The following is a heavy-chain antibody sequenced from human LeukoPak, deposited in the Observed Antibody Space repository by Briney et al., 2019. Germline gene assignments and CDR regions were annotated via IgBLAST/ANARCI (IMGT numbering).Heavy chain of an antibody. D-gene: IGHD3-16*01. V-gene: IGHV4-59*01. J-gene: IGHJ4*02. CDR3: GRVWVPAAAHDY. CDR1: GGSISGYY. Sequence: PSETLSLTCTVSGGSISGYYWSWIRQPPGKGLEWIGYIYYSGSTHFNPSLKSRVTISVDTSKNQFSLKLTSVTAADTAVYSCGRVWVPAAAHDYWAREPWSPSPQ. CDR2: IYYSGST.